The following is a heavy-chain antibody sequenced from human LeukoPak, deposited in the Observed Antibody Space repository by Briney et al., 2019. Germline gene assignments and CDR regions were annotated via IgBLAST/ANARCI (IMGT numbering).Heavy chain of an antibody. Sequence: GESLKISCKGYGDRFSSHWIGWVRQMPGKGLEWMGIIYLGDSETRYSPSFQGQVIISADKSISTAYLQWSSLKASDTAIYYCARHSSYTRGWPLDFWGQGTLVTVSS. CDR1: GDRFSSHW. CDR2: IYLGDSET. V-gene: IGHV5-51*01. D-gene: IGHD6-19*01. CDR3: ARHSSYTRGWPLDF. J-gene: IGHJ4*02.